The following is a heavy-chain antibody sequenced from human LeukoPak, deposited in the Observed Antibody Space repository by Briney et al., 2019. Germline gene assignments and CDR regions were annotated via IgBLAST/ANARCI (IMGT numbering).Heavy chain of an antibody. CDR2: IKRNIDGGTT. V-gene: IGHV3-15*01. CDR1: GFTFSSTW. Sequence: KAGVSLRLSCAASGFTFSSTWMSWVRQAPGKGLEWVGRIKRNIDGGTTDYAAPVNGRFTISRDDSKNTLYLQMNSLKTEDTAVYYCVTGLGRTDHDYWGQGTLVTVSS. D-gene: IGHD1/OR15-1a*01. J-gene: IGHJ4*02. CDR3: VTGLGRTDHDY.